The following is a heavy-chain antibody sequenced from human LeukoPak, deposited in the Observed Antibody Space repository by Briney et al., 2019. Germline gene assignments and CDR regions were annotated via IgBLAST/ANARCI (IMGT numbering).Heavy chain of an antibody. Sequence: GGSLRLSCAASGFTFSSYAMSWDRQAPGKGLEWVSAISGSGGSTYYADSVKDRFTISRDNSKNTLYLQMNSLRDEDTAVYYCAKTFWGVRDAFDIWGQGTMVTVSS. D-gene: IGHD3-10*01. CDR3: AKTFWGVRDAFDI. CDR2: ISGSGGST. CDR1: GFTFSSYA. J-gene: IGHJ3*02. V-gene: IGHV3-23*01.